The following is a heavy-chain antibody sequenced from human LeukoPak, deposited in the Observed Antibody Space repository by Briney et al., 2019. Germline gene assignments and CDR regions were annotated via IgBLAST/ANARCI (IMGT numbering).Heavy chain of an antibody. V-gene: IGHV3-33*01. J-gene: IGHJ4*02. Sequence: GGSLRLSCAASGFTFSSHGMHWVRQAPGKGLEWVAVIWYDGSNKYYADSVKGRFTISRDNSKNTLYLQMNSLRAEDTAVYYCARAPLSIRYSIDYWGQGTLVTVSS. CDR2: IWYDGSNK. CDR3: ARAPLSIRYSIDY. D-gene: IGHD2-21*01. CDR1: GFTFSSHG.